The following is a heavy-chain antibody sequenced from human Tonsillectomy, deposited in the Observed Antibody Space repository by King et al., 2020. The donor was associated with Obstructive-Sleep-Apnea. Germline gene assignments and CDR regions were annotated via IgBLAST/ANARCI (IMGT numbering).Heavy chain of an antibody. CDR1: GFTVSSKY. D-gene: IGHD2-8*02. CDR2: IYAVGSK. CDR3: ARDLVMDV. J-gene: IGHJ6*02. Sequence: VQLVESGGGLVQPGGSLRLSCAASGFTVSSKYMSWVRQAPGKGLEWVSVIYAVGSKYYADSVKGRFTISRDNSKKTVYLQMKSLRAEDTAVYFLARDLVMDVWGQGTTVTVSS. V-gene: IGHV3-66*01.